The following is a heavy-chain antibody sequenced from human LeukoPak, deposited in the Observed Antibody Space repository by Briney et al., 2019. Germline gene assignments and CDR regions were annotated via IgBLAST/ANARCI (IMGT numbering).Heavy chain of an antibody. Sequence: GGSLRLSCAASGFTFSSYGMHWVRQAPGKGLEWVAVISYDGSNKYYADSVKGRFTISRDNSKNTLYLQMNSLRAEDTAVYYCAKEYCSNSVCHSLDYWGQGTLVTVSS. D-gene: IGHD2-8*01. CDR1: GFTFSSYG. J-gene: IGHJ4*02. CDR3: AKEYCSNSVCHSLDY. CDR2: ISYDGSNK. V-gene: IGHV3-30*18.